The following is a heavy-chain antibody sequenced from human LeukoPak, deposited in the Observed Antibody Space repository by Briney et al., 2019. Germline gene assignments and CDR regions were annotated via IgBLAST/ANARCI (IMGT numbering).Heavy chain of an antibody. CDR2: IYHSGST. J-gene: IGHJ4*02. D-gene: IGHD4-17*01. V-gene: IGHV4-30-2*01. CDR3: ARGSAVTTFDF. Sequence: SETLSLTCAVSGGSINSGGFSWSWIRQPPGKGLEWIGYIYHSGSTYYNPSLNSRATMSLDRSKNHLSLKLTSVTAADTAVYYCARGSAVTTFDFWGQGTLVTVSS. CDR1: GGSINSGGFS.